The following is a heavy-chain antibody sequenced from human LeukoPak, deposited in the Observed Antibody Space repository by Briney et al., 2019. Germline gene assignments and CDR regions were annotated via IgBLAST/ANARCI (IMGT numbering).Heavy chain of an antibody. CDR3: TTLVVVAARDY. D-gene: IGHD2-15*01. V-gene: IGHV3-15*01. J-gene: IGHJ4*02. Sequence: GGSLRLSCAASGFTFSNAWMSWVRQAPGKGLEWVGRIKSRTDGGTTDYAAPVKGRFTISRDDSKNTLYLQMNSLKTEDTAVYYCTTLVVVAARDYWGQGTLVTVSS. CDR1: GFTFSNAW. CDR2: IKSRTDGGTT.